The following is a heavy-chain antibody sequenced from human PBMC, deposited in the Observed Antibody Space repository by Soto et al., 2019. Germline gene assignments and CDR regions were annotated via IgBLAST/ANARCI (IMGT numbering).Heavy chain of an antibody. CDR2: IYPGDSDT. D-gene: IGHD6-13*01. Sequence: GESLKISCKGSGYSFTSYWIGWVRQMPGKGLEWMGIIYPGDSDTRYSPSFQGQVTISADKSISTAYLQWSSLKASDTAMYYCARQDAYSSSWYGEKDYYYYMDVWGKGTTVTVSS. V-gene: IGHV5-51*01. J-gene: IGHJ6*03. CDR3: ARQDAYSSSWYGEKDYYYYMDV. CDR1: GYSFTSYW.